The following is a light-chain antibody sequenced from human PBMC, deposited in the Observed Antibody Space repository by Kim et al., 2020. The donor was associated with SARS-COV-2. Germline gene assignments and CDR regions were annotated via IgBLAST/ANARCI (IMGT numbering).Light chain of an antibody. J-gene: IGKJ4*01. CDR3: QQYNNWPLT. CDR1: QSVGSN. V-gene: IGKV3-15*01. Sequence: RVMTQSPATLSVSPGERATLSCRANQSVGSNLAWNQQKPGQAPRLLIYGASTRATGVPARFSGSGSGTEFTLTISSLQSEDFAVYYCQQYNNWPLTFGGGTKVDIK. CDR2: GAS.